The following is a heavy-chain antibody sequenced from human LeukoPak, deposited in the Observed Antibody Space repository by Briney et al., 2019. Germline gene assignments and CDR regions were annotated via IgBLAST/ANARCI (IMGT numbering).Heavy chain of an antibody. CDR1: GFTVSSNY. CDR2: IYSGGST. D-gene: IGHD3-16*01. J-gene: IGHJ4*02. CDR3: AIMVIPYYFDY. V-gene: IGHV3-66*02. Sequence: AGGSLRLSCAASGFTVSSNYMSWVRRAPGKGLEWVSVIYSGGSTYYADSVRGRFTISRDNSKNTLYPQMNSLRAEDTAVYYCAIMVIPYYFDYWGQGTLVTVPS.